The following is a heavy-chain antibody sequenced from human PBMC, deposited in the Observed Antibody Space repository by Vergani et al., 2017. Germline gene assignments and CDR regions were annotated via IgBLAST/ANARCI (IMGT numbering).Heavy chain of an antibody. CDR3: AGEKGDLRGDAFDI. V-gene: IGHV4-4*07. J-gene: IGHJ3*02. CDR2: IYANGNT. Sequence: QVQLQESGPGLVKPSETLSLTCSVSGGSINNYFWTWIRQSAGKGLEWIGRIYANGNTNYNPSLESRVTMSVDTSKNQFSLKVTSVTAADTAVYFCAGEKGDLRGDAFDIWGQGTMVSVSS. D-gene: IGHD3-16*01. CDR1: GGSINNYF.